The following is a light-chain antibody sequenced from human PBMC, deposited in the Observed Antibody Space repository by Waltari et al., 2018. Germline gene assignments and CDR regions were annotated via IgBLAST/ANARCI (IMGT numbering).Light chain of an antibody. CDR1: QSVSRT. CDR2: DAS. CDR3: QKYGTLPAT. J-gene: IGKJ1*01. V-gene: IGKV3-20*01. Sequence: EIVLTQSPGTLSLSPGERATISCRASQSVSRTLAWYQQKPGQAPRLLIYDASIRATGIPDRFSGSGSGTDFSLTISRLEPEDFAVYYCQKYGTLPATFGQGTKVEIK.